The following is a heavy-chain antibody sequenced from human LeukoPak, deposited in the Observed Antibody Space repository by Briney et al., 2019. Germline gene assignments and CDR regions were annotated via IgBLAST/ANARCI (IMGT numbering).Heavy chain of an antibody. Sequence: SETLSLTCAVYGGSFSGYYWSWIRQPPGKGLEWIGEINHSGSTNYNPSLKSRVTISVDTSKNQFSLKLSSVTAADTAVYYCRGGYCSSTNCYGYYYYGMDVWAKGPRSPSP. D-gene: IGHD2-2*01. CDR3: RGGYCSSTNCYGYYYYGMDV. CDR1: GGSFSGYY. CDR2: INHSGST. V-gene: IGHV4-34*01. J-gene: IGHJ6*02.